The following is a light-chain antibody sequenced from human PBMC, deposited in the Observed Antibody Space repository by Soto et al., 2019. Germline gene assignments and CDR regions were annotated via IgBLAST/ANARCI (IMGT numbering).Light chain of an antibody. J-gene: IGKJ1*01. Sequence: ETVLTQSPGTLSLSPGERATLSCRASQSVSSSYLAWYQQKPGQAPRLLIYGASSRATGIPDRFSGSGSGTDFTLTISRLEPEDFAVYYCQQYCNSPRTFGQGTKVEIK. CDR3: QQYCNSPRT. V-gene: IGKV3-20*01. CDR2: GAS. CDR1: QSVSSSY.